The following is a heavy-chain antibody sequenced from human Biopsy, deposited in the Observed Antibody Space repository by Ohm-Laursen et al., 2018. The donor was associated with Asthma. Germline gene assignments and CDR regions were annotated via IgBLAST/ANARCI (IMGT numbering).Heavy chain of an antibody. Sequence: SLRLSCTASGFKFDEYTMHWVRQAPGKGLEWVSGISWNSATIGYADSVEGRFTISRDNAKNSAFLHMDNLRPEDTAFYYCAKVRSDWVITESFDYWGQGVLVTVSS. D-gene: IGHD3-22*01. CDR3: AKVRSDWVITESFDY. V-gene: IGHV3-9*01. CDR1: GFKFDEYT. CDR2: ISWNSATI. J-gene: IGHJ4*02.